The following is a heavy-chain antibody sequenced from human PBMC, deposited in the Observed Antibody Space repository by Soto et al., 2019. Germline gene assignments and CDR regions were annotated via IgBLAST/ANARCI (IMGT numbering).Heavy chain of an antibody. CDR1: GLTFSSSV. CDR3: ATNFRDCPKSACYFS. CDR2: ITDNGGYT. J-gene: IGHJ4*02. D-gene: IGHD2-15*01. Sequence: VQLLESGGGLVQPGGSLRLSCAASGLTFSSSVMTWVRQVPGNGLEWVSVITDNGGYTSYPDSVKGRFTVSRDNSKNTVFLQMNSLGAEDTAIYYCATNFRDCPKSACYFSWGQGTLVTVAS. V-gene: IGHV3-23*01.